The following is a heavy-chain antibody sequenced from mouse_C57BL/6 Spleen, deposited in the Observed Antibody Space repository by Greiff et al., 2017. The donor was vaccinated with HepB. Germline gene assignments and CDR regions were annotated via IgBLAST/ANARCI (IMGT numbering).Heavy chain of an antibody. V-gene: IGHV1-26*01. CDR2: INPNNGGT. J-gene: IGHJ3*01. CDR3: EIYYDYDLFAY. CDR1: GYTFTDYY. Sequence: EVQLQQSGPELVKPGASVKISCKASGYTFTDYYMNWVKQSHGKSLEWIGDINPNNGGTSYNQKFKGKATLTVDKSSSTAYMELRSLTSEDSAVYYCEIYYDYDLFAYWGQGTLVTVSA. D-gene: IGHD2-4*01.